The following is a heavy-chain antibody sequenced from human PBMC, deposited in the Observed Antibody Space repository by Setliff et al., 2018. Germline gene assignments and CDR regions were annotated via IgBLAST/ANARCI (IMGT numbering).Heavy chain of an antibody. V-gene: IGHV5-51*01. J-gene: IGHJ4*02. CDR1: GFTFSGSA. CDR3: ARSLVGATYSVYFDY. D-gene: IGHD1-26*01. CDR2: IYPGDSHT. Sequence: GGSLRLSCAASGFTFSGSAVHWVRQASGKGLEWMGIIYPGDSHTRYSPSFRGQVTMSADKSINTAYLQWSNLKASDTAIYYCARSLVGATYSVYFDYWGQGALVTVSS.